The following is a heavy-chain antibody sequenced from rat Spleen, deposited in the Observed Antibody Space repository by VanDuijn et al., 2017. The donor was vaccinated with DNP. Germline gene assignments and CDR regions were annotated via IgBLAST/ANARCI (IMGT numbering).Heavy chain of an antibody. Sequence: EVQLVESGGDLVQPGRSLKLSCAASGFTFSSYWMYWIRQTPGKGLEWVASINTDGGTTYYPDSVKGRFTISRDNAKSTLYLQVDSLRSEDTATYYCARHVDTGPYYAMDVWGQGISVTVSS. J-gene: IGHJ4*01. CDR3: ARHVDTGPYYAMDV. V-gene: IGHV5-58*01. D-gene: IGHD4-1*01. CDR1: GFTFSSYW. CDR2: INTDGGTT.